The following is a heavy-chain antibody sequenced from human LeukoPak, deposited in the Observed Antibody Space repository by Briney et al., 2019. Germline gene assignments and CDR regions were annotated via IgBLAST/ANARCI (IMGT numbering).Heavy chain of an antibody. V-gene: IGHV4-39*01. CDR2: IYYSGST. Sequence: GSLRLSCAASGFTFSTYAMGWVRQAPGKGLEWIGSIYYSGSTYYNPSLKSRVTISVDTSKNQFSLKLSSVTAADTAVYYCARHDQGEPLTIDYWGQGTLVTVSS. D-gene: IGHD2-2*01. J-gene: IGHJ4*02. CDR1: GFTFSTYA. CDR3: ARHDQGEPLTIDY.